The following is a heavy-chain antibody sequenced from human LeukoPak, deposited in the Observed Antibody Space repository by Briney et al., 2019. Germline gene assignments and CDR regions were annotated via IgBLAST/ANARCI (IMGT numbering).Heavy chain of an antibody. CDR2: IIPIFGTA. CDR3: ASSYYYDSSGLY. J-gene: IGHJ4*02. D-gene: IGHD3-22*01. V-gene: IGHV1-69*13. CDR1: GGTSSSYA. Sequence: ASVKVSCKASGGTSSSYAISWVRQAPGQGLEWMGGIIPIFGTANYAQKFQGRVTITADESTSTAYMELSSLRSEDTAVYYCASSYYYDSSGLYWGQGTLVTVSS.